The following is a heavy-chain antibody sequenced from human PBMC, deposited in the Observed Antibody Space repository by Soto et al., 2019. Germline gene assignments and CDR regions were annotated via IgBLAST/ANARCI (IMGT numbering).Heavy chain of an antibody. CDR2: ISSNGGST. J-gene: IGHJ4*02. Sequence: GGSLRLSCSASGFTFSSYAMHWVRQAPGKGLEYVSAISSNGGSTYYADSVKGRFTISRDNSKNTLYLQMSSLRAEDTAVYYCVGGKPSPKSGSLVLLWFGEYWGQGTLVTVSS. D-gene: IGHD3-10*01. CDR1: GFTFSSYA. V-gene: IGHV3-64D*08. CDR3: VGGKPSPKSGSLVLLWFGEY.